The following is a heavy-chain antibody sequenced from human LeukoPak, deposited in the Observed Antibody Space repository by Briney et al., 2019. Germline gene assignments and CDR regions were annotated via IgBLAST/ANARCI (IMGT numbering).Heavy chain of an antibody. J-gene: IGHJ4*02. D-gene: IGHD2-15*01. CDR1: GGSISSYY. CDR2: IYYSGST. CDR3: ARRDHCSGGSCPFDY. V-gene: IGHV4-59*08. Sequence: SETLSLTCTVSGGSISSYYWSWIRQPPGKGLEWIGYIYYSGSTNYNPSLKSRVTISVDTSKNQFSLKLSSVTAADTAVYYCARRDHCSGGSCPFDYWGQGTLVTVSS.